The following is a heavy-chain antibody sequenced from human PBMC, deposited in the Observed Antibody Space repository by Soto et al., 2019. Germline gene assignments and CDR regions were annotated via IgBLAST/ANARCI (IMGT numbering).Heavy chain of an antibody. CDR2: IYYSVST. D-gene: IGHD3-10*01. Sequence: SETLSLTCTVSGGSISSSSYYCGWILHPPGKGLEWIGSIYYSVSTYYNPSLKSRVTISVDTSKNQFSLKLSSVTAADTAVYYCARITMVRGVISNGYYYGMEVWGQGTTVTVSS. V-gene: IGHV4-39*01. CDR3: ARITMVRGVISNGYYYGMEV. J-gene: IGHJ6*02. CDR1: GGSISSSSYY.